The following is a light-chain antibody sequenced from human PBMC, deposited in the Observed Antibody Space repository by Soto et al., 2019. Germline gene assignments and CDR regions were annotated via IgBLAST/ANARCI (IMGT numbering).Light chain of an antibody. CDR2: ATS. CDR3: QKYTSAPLT. Sequence: DVQMTQSPSSLSASVGDRVTITCRASQGIAPYLAWFQQKPGKVPRLLIYATSTLQSGVPSRFSGSGSGTDLTLTISSLQPEDVATYYCQKYTSAPLTFGGGTKVEIK. V-gene: IGKV1-27*01. CDR1: QGIAPY. J-gene: IGKJ4*01.